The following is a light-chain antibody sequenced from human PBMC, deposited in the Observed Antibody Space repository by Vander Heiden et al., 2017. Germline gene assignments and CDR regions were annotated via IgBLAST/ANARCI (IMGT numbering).Light chain of an antibody. CDR2: ENN. CDR1: SSDIGDNT. V-gene: IGLV1-51*01. Sequence: QSVLTQPPSVSAAPGQKVSISCSGSSSDIGDNTLSWYQQLPGTAPKLLIYENNKRPSGIPDRFSGSKSGTSATLVITGLQTGDEADYYCGTWDSSLTGVFGTGTKVTVI. J-gene: IGLJ1*01. CDR3: GTWDSSLTGV.